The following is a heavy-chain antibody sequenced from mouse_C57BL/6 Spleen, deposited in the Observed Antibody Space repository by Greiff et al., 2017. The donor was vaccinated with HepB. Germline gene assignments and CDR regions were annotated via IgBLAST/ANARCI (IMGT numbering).Heavy chain of an antibody. CDR2: IYPGSGST. Sequence: QVQLQQPGAELVKPGASVKMSCKASGYTFTSYWITWVKQRPGQGLEWIGDIYPGSGSTNYNEKFKSKATLTVDKSSSTAYMQLSSLTSEDSAVYYCARGEKWGFDYWGQGTTLTVSS. V-gene: IGHV1-55*01. J-gene: IGHJ2*01. CDR1: GYTFTSYW. CDR3: ARGEKWGFDY. D-gene: IGHD1-3*01.